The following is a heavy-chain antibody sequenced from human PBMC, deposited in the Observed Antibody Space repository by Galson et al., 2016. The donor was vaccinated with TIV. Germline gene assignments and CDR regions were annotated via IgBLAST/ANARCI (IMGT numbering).Heavy chain of an antibody. CDR1: GGSIGSGGYY. J-gene: IGHJ4*02. V-gene: IGHV4-31*03. D-gene: IGHD2-15*01. CDR3: ARDQDSGAYFDY. Sequence: TLSLTCTVSGGSIGSGGYYWSWIRQHPGKGLEWIGNIYDSGSTHYNPSLKSRVAMSVDTSKNQFSLTLTSVTAADTAVYYCARDQDSGAYFDYWGQGTLVTVSS. CDR2: IYDSGST.